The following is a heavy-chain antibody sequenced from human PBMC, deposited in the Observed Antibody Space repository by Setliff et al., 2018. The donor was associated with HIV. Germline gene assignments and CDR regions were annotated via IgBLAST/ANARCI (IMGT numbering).Heavy chain of an antibody. J-gene: IGHJ4*02. CDR3: ARVSNSGWYILDY. CDR2: ISGDNGDT. Sequence: ASVKVSCKASGYTFSNYGISWLRQAPGQGPEWMGWISGDNGDTNYAQKFQGRLTMTEDTSTSTAYMELRSLRSDDTAVYYCARVSNSGWYILDYWGQGTLVTVSS. D-gene: IGHD6-19*01. CDR1: GYTFSNYG. V-gene: IGHV1-18*01.